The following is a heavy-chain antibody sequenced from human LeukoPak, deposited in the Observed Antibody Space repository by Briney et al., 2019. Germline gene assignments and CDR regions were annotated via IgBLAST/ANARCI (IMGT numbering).Heavy chain of an antibody. Sequence: QASETLSLTCTVSGGSISSYYWSWIRQPPGKGLEWIGYIYYSGSTNYNPSLKSRVTISVDTSKNQFSLKLSSVTAADTAVYYCASGYRRIVGATTEVGYYFDYWGQGTLVTVSS. D-gene: IGHD1-26*01. V-gene: IGHV4-59*08. J-gene: IGHJ4*02. CDR2: IYYSGST. CDR1: GGSISSYY. CDR3: ASGYRRIVGATTEVGYYFDY.